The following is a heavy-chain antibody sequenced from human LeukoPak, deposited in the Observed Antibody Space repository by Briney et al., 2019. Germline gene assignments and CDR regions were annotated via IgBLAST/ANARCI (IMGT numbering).Heavy chain of an antibody. V-gene: IGHV3-74*01. CDR3: VPNLFDY. Sequence: GGSLRLSCAASGFDFTTYRMHWVRQAPGKGLVWVSRIGGEDNNRTYADSVKGRFTISRDNAKNMLYLQMDRLRAEDTAVYYCVPNLFDYWGQGALVTVPS. CDR1: GFDFTTYR. J-gene: IGHJ4*02. CDR2: IGGEDNNR.